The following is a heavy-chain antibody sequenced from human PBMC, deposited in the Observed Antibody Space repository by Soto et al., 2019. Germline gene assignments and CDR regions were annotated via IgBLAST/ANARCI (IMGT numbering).Heavy chain of an antibody. D-gene: IGHD6-19*01. CDR2: IYYSGST. CDR1: GGSISSGDYY. J-gene: IGHJ4*02. Sequence: SETLSLTCTVSGGSISSGDYYWSWIRQPPGKGLEWIGYIYYSGSTYYNPSLKSRVTISVDTSKNQFSLKLSSVTAADTAVYYCARDTRVDVAVALPDYWGQGTLVXVAS. V-gene: IGHV4-30-4*01. CDR3: ARDTRVDVAVALPDY.